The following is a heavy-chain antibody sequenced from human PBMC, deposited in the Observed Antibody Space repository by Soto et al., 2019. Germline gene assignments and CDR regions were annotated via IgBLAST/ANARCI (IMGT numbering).Heavy chain of an antibody. CDR1: GYSFTSYW. CDR3: ARLQDGAYCGGDGSLGFGY. V-gene: IGHV5-51*01. D-gene: IGHD2-21*02. Sequence: GESLKISCKGSGYSFTSYWIGWVRQMPGKGLELMGIIYPGDSDTRYSPSFQGQVTISADKSISTAYLQWSSLKASDTAMYYCARLQDGAYCGGDGSLGFGYWGQGTLVTVSS. CDR2: IYPGDSDT. J-gene: IGHJ4*02.